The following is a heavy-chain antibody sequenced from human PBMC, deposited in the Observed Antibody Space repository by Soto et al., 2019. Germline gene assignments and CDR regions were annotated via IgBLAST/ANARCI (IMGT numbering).Heavy chain of an antibody. CDR3: ARDLEYCGGDCYTDYFDY. CDR1: GSTFTSHG. Sequence: QVQLVQSAAEVKKPGASMKVSCKASGSTFTSHGISWVRQAPGQGLEWMGWISAYNGETNYAQKLQGRVTMTTDTSTSTAYMELRSLTSDDTAVYYCARDLEYCGGDCYTDYFDYWGQGTLVTVSS. V-gene: IGHV1-18*01. CDR2: ISAYNGET. D-gene: IGHD2-21*02. J-gene: IGHJ4*02.